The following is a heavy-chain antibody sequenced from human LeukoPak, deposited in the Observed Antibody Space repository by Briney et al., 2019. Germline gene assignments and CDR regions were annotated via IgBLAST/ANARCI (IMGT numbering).Heavy chain of an antibody. CDR2: ITWNRDNI. D-gene: IGHD3-22*01. J-gene: IGHJ6*02. V-gene: IGHV3-9*01. CDR1: GFTFSSYS. Sequence: GGSLRLSCAASGFTFSSYSMNWDRQAPGKGLEWVSGITWNRDNIGYGDSVKGRFTISRDNVKNVLYLQMNSLRPEDTALYYCAKDLSSAITSALVLDVWGQGTTVIVS. CDR3: AKDLSSAITSALVLDV.